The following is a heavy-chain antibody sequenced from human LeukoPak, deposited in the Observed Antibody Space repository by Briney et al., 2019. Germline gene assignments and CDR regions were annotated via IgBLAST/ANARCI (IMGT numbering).Heavy chain of an antibody. Sequence: SETLSLTCTVSGYSISSGYYWGWIRQPPGKGLEWIGYIYHSGSTYYNPSLKSRVTISVDRSKNRFSLKLSSVTAADTAVYYCARGSTVTTVFDYWGQGTLVTVSS. J-gene: IGHJ4*02. CDR2: IYHSGST. CDR3: ARGSTVTTVFDY. V-gene: IGHV4-38-2*02. D-gene: IGHD4-17*01. CDR1: GYSISSGYY.